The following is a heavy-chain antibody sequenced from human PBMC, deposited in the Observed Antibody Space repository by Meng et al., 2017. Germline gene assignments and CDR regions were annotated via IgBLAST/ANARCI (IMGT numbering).Heavy chain of an antibody. CDR2: IYYSGST. D-gene: IGHD2-2*01. V-gene: IGHV4-31*03. CDR1: GGSISSGGYY. Sequence: SETLSLTCTVSGGSISSGGYYWSWIRRHPGKGLEWIGYIYYSGSTYYNPSLKSRVTISVDTSKNQFSLKLSSVTAADTAVYYCARGIVSTLTDIVVVPAAIWDSMHWYFDLWGRGILVTVSS. CDR3: ARGIVSTLTDIVVVPAAIWDSMHWYFDL. J-gene: IGHJ2*01.